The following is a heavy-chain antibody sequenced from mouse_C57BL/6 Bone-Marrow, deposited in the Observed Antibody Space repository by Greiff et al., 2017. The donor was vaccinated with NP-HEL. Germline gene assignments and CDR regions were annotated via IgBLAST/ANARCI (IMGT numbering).Heavy chain of an antibody. CDR3: ARLTLIYYYGSSYRDY. V-gene: IGHV5-6*02. D-gene: IGHD1-1*01. J-gene: IGHJ2*01. Sequence: DVKLVESGGDLVKPGGSLKLSCAASGFTFSSYGMSWVRQTPDKRLEWVATISSGGSYTYYPDSVKGRFTISRDNAKNTLYLQMSSLKSEDTAMYYCARLTLIYYYGSSYRDYWGQGTTLTVSS. CDR2: ISSGGSYT. CDR1: GFTFSSYG.